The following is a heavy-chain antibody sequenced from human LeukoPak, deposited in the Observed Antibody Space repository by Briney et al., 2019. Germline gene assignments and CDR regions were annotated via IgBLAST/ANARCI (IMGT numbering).Heavy chain of an antibody. CDR1: GFTYSSYG. J-gene: IGHJ4*02. CDR3: ARDRVGASD. CDR2: IWYDGSNK. D-gene: IGHD1-26*01. Sequence: PGGSLRLSCAASGFTYSSYGMHWVRQAPGKGLEWVAVIWYDGSNKYYADSVKGRFTISRDNSKNTLYLQMNSLRAEDTAVYYCARDRVGASDWGQGTLVTVSS. V-gene: IGHV3-33*01.